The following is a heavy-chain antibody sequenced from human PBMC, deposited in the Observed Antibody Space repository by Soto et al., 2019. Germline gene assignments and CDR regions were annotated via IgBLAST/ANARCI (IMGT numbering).Heavy chain of an antibody. J-gene: IGHJ6*02. V-gene: IGHV3-30*18. CDR1: GFTFSSYG. CDR2: ISYDGSNK. Sequence: QVQLVESGGGVVQPGRSLRLSCAASGFTFSSYGMHWVRQAPGKGLEWVAAISYDGSNKYYADSVKGRFTISRDNSKNTLYLQMNSLRAEDTAVYYCAKDHKRGMDVWGQGTTVTVSS. CDR3: AKDHKRGMDV.